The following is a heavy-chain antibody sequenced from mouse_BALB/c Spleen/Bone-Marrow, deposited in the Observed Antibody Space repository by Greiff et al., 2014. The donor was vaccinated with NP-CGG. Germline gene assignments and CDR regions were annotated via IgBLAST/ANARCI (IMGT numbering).Heavy chain of an antibody. CDR1: GYTFTSYW. D-gene: IGHD3-2*01. CDR3: ASRDSSGYVPDY. J-gene: IGHJ2*01. Sequence: VQLQQSGAELVKPGASVKLSCKTSGYTFTSYWFQWVKQRPGQGLGWIGEIFPGTGTTYYNEKFKGKATLTIDTSSSTAYMQLSSLTSEDSAVYFCASRDSSGYVPDYWGQGTTLTVSS. V-gene: IGHV1S132*01. CDR2: IFPGTGTT.